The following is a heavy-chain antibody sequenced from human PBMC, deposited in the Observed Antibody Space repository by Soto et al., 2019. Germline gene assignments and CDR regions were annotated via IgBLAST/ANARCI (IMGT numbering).Heavy chain of an antibody. Sequence: GGSLRLSCAASGFTFSSYAMSWVRQAPGKGLEWVSAISGSGGSTYYADSVKGRFTISRDNSKNTLYLQMNSLRAEDTAVYYCAKAYGDYGPAPYYFDYWGQGTLVTVSS. V-gene: IGHV3-23*01. CDR2: ISGSGGST. CDR1: GFTFSSYA. D-gene: IGHD4-17*01. J-gene: IGHJ4*02. CDR3: AKAYGDYGPAPYYFDY.